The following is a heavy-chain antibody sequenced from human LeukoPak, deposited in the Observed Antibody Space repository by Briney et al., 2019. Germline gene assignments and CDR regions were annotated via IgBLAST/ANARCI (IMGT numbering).Heavy chain of an antibody. Sequence: SVKVSCKASGGTFSSYAISWVRQAPGQGLEWMGGIIPIFGTANYAQKFQGRVTITTDESTSTAYMELSSLRSEDTAVYYCARDADYGDYGSYYYMDVWGKGTTVTVSS. CDR3: ARDADYGDYGSYYYMDV. J-gene: IGHJ6*03. CDR1: GGTFSSYA. V-gene: IGHV1-69*05. D-gene: IGHD4-17*01. CDR2: IIPIFGTA.